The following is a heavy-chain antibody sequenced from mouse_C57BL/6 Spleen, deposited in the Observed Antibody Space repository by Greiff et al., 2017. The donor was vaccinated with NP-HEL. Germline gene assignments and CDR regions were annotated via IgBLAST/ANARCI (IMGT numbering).Heavy chain of an antibody. V-gene: IGHV5-17*01. Sequence: EVHLVESGGGLVKPGGSLKLSCAASGFTFSDYGMHWVRQAPEKGLEWVAYISSGSSTIYYADTVKGRFTISRDNAKNTLFLQMTSLRSEDTAMYYCARDYDEGFDYWGQGTTLTVSS. CDR2: ISSGSSTI. D-gene: IGHD2-4*01. CDR1: GFTFSDYG. CDR3: ARDYDEGFDY. J-gene: IGHJ2*01.